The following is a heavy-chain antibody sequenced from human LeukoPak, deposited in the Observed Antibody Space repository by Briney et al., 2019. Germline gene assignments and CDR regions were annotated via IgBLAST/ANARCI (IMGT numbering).Heavy chain of an antibody. CDR2: IYSSGKT. V-gene: IGHV4-4*07. Sequence: PGGSLRLSCAASGFTVSSNYMSWVRQPAGKGLEWIGRIYSSGKTNYNPSLKSRVTMSVDTSNNQLSLMMTSVTAADTAVFYCARTPQGDNYFDYWGQGHLVTVSS. D-gene: IGHD3-9*01. CDR3: ARTPQGDNYFDY. J-gene: IGHJ4*02. CDR1: GFTVSSNY.